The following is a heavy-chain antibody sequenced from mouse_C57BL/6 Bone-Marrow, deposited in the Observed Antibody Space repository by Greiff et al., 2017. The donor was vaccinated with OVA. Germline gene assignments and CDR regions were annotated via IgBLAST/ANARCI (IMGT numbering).Heavy chain of an antibody. Sequence: VKLVESGAELVRPGASVTLSCKASGFTFTDYEMHWVKQTPVHGLEWIGAIDPETGGTAYNQKVKGKAILSADKSSSTAYMELRSLKSEGSAVYYCTSEAVIITTVVDPFDYWGQGTTLTVSS. J-gene: IGHJ2*01. CDR2: IDPETGGT. CDR1: GFTFTDYE. D-gene: IGHD1-1*01. CDR3: TSEAVIITTVVDPFDY. V-gene: IGHV1-15*01.